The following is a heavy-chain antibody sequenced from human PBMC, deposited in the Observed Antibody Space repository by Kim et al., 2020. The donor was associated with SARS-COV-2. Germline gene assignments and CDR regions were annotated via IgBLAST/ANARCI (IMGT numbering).Heavy chain of an antibody. D-gene: IGHD3-3*01. CDR3: ARDLVRFLEWLFWGTGYGMDV. V-gene: IGHV3-30-3*01. CDR2: ISYDGSNK. Sequence: GGSLRLSCAASGFTFSSYAMHWVRQAPGKGLEWVAVISYDGSNKYYADSVKGRLTISRDNSKNTLYLQMNSLRAEDTAVYYCARDLVRFLEWLFWGTGYGMDVWGQGTTVTVSS. CDR1: GFTFSSYA. J-gene: IGHJ6*02.